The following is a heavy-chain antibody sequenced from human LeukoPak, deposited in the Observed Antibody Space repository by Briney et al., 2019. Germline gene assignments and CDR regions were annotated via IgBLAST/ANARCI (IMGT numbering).Heavy chain of an antibody. Sequence: GGTLRHSSAPSRFTAGKNYISCVRPTLGKRLECISLIYSGCRSQYAVPGQGRFTIPRDKSKNTLYLQMNNVRAEGTAVYYCARDVAAAASGTWSWGQGTLVTVSS. J-gene: IGHJ5*02. V-gene: IGHV3-53*01. D-gene: IGHD6-13*01. CDR2: IYSGCRS. CDR3: ARDVAAAASGTWS. CDR1: RFTAGKNY.